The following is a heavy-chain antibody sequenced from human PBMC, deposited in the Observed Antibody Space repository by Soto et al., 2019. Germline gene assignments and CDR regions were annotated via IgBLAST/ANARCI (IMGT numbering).Heavy chain of an antibody. V-gene: IGHV1-69*01. CDR2: IIPNFGTT. J-gene: IGHJ6*02. CDR1: GGTFSSTA. D-gene: IGHD5-18*01. CDR3: ARDPVDTSMLTGYYGMDV. Sequence: QAQLVQSGAEVKKPGSSVKVSCKASGGTFSSTAIDWVRQAPGQGLEWMGAIIPNFGTTNYAQKFQGRATITADESTSTVYMELRSLRSEDTAVYYCARDPVDTSMLTGYYGMDVWGQGTTVTVSS.